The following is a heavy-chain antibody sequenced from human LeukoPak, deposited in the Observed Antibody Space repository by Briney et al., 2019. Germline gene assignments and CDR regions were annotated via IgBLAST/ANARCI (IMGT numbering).Heavy chain of an antibody. J-gene: IGHJ4*02. Sequence: ASVKVSCKASGYTFTGYYMHWVRQAPGQGLEWMGWMNPNSGDIHYAQKFQGRVTMTRDTSISTAYMDLSRLGSDDTAVYYCARGGYDILTGSYRVRYYFDYWGQGTLVTVSS. D-gene: IGHD3-9*01. V-gene: IGHV1-2*02. CDR2: MNPNSGDI. CDR1: GYTFTGYY. CDR3: ARGGYDILTGSYRVRYYFDY.